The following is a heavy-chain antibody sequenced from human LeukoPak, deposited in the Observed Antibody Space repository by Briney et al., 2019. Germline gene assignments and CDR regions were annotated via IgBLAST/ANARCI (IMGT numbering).Heavy chain of an antibody. V-gene: IGHV5-51*01. Sequence: GESLKISCKASGYSFTSHWIGWVRQMPGRGLEWMGIVFPGDSDTRHNPSFQGQVTISADKSISTAYLQWSSLKASDTAIYYCAKHGGTYSTSWYDSWGQGTLVTVSS. CDR3: AKHGGTYSTSWYDS. CDR1: GYSFTSHW. CDR2: VFPGDSDT. D-gene: IGHD6-13*01. J-gene: IGHJ5*01.